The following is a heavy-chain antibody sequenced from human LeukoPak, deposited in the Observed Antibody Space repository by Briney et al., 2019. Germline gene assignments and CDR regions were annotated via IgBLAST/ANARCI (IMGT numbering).Heavy chain of an antibody. V-gene: IGHV3-74*01. CDR3: ARVPTDYGDYSFDY. Sequence: PGRSLRLSCAASGFTFSSYWMHWVRQAPGKGLVWVSRINSDGSSTSYADSVKGRFTISRDNAKNTLYLQMNSLRAEDTAVYYCARVPTDYGDYSFDYWGQGTLVTVSS. CDR1: GFTFSSYW. CDR2: INSDGSST. D-gene: IGHD4-17*01. J-gene: IGHJ4*02.